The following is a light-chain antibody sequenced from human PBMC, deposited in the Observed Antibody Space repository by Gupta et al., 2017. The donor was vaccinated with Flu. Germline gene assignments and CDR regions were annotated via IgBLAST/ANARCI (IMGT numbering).Light chain of an antibody. Sequence: PATLSVSPWETVTLSCRASQSVSVNVAWYQQKPGQAPRLLIYGASTRATGVPARFSGSGSGTEFTLTIASRQSEDFAVYDCQQDDYCPNSFGQGTKVDIK. V-gene: IGKV3-15*01. CDR1: QSVSVN. J-gene: IGKJ2*01. CDR3: QQDDYCPNS. CDR2: GAS.